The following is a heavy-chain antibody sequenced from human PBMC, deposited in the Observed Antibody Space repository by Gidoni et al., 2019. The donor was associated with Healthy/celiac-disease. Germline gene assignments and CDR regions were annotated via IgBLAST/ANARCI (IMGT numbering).Heavy chain of an antibody. CDR1: GGTFSSYA. J-gene: IGHJ6*02. Sequence: QVQLVQSGAEVKKPGSSVKVSCKASGGTFSSYAISWVRQAPGQGLEWMGGIIPIFGTANYAQKFHGRVTITADESTSTAYMELSSLRSEDTAVYYCARVFGYCSGGSCYEDYGDYDSRYYYYGMDVWGQGTTVTVSS. D-gene: IGHD2-15*01. V-gene: IGHV1-69*01. CDR2: IIPIFGTA. CDR3: ARVFGYCSGGSCYEDYGDYDSRYYYYGMDV.